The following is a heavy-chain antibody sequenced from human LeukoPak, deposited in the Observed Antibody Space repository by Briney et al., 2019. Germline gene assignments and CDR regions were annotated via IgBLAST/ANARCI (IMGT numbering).Heavy chain of an antibody. V-gene: IGHV1-2*02. D-gene: IGHD2-15*01. CDR2: INPNSGGT. J-gene: IGHJ4*02. CDR1: GYTFTGYY. CDR3: ARAGGCCSGGSCYWDYFDY. Sequence: GASVKVSCKASGYTFTGYYMHWVRQAPGQGLGWMGWINPNSGGTNYAQKFQGRVTMTRDTSISTAYMELSRLRSDDTAVYYCARAGGCCSGGSCYWDYFDYWGQGTLVTVSS.